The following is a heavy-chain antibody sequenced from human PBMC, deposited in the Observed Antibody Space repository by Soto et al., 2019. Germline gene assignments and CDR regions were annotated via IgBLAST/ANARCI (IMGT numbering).Heavy chain of an antibody. D-gene: IGHD5-12*01. CDR3: AGASTWHPGAFDI. V-gene: IGHV4-4*02. Sequence: TLSLTCAVSGGSISSSNWWSWVRQPPGKGLEWIGEIYHSGSTNYKPSLKSRVTISVDKSKNQLSLKLSSVTAADTAVYYCAGASTWHPGAFDIWGQGTTVTVSS. CDR2: IYHSGST. CDR1: GGSISSSNW. J-gene: IGHJ3*02.